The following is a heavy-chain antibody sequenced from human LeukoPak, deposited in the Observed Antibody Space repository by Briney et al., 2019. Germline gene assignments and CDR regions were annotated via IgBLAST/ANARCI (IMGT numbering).Heavy chain of an antibody. V-gene: IGHV3-23*01. CDR3: AKETSGYCSGGTCYSFHYFDY. D-gene: IGHD2-15*01. CDR2: ISERYGPT. Sequence: PGGSLRLSCAASVYSVCVYAVSWVPQAPEKGLEWGAHISERYGPTYQPDYVKGRFTISRDSSENTLFLQMNSLRAEDTAVYYCAKETSGYCSGGTCYSFHYFDYWGQGIPVTVSS. J-gene: IGHJ4*02. CDR1: VYSVCVYA.